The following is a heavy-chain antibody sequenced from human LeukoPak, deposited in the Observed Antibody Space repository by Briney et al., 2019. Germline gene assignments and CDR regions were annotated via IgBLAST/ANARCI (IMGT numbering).Heavy chain of an antibody. J-gene: IGHJ4*02. CDR3: AKEFDSGGYGANFDS. CDR1: GFIFSSAW. V-gene: IGHV3-30*18. D-gene: IGHD3-10*01. Sequence: GGSLRLSCAASGFIFSSAWMNWVRQAPGKGLEWVAVVSAHGTTKYYADSVKGRFTISRDNSRNTMYLQMNSLRAEDTAVYYCAKEFDSGGYGANFDSWGQGTLVTVSS. CDR2: VSAHGTTK.